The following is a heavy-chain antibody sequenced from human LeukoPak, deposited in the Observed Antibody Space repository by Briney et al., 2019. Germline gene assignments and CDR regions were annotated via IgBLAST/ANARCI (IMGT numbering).Heavy chain of an antibody. D-gene: IGHD2-15*01. Sequence: SETLSLTCTVSGGSISSGDYYWSWIRQPPGKGLEWIGYIYYSGSTNYNPSLTSRVTISMDTPKNQFSLKLSSVTAADTAVYYCARGRGGDYYYYYMDVWGKGTTVTVSS. CDR2: IYYSGST. CDR1: GGSISSGDYY. J-gene: IGHJ6*03. V-gene: IGHV4-61*08. CDR3: ARGRGGDYYYYYMDV.